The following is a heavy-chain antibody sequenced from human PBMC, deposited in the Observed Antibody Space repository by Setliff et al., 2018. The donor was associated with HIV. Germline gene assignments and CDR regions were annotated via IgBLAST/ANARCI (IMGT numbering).Heavy chain of an antibody. CDR2: IYHSGST. Sequence: PSETLSLTCTVSGYSISSGYYWGWIRPPPGKGLEWIGSIYHSGSTYYNPSLKSRVTISVDTSKNQFSLKLSSVTAADTAVYYCAREAHSSGWYKQVRGGQGTLVTVSS. CDR3: AREAHSSGWYKQVR. J-gene: IGHJ4*02. V-gene: IGHV4-38-2*02. CDR1: GYSISSGYY. D-gene: IGHD6-19*01.